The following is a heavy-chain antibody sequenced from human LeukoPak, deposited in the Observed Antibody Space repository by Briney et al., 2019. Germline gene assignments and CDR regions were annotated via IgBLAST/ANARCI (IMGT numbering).Heavy chain of an antibody. CDR2: IYTSGST. CDR1: GGSISSYY. Sequence: SETLSLTCTVSGGSISSYYWSWIRQPAGKGLEWIGRIYTSGSTNYNPSLKSRVTMSVDTSKNQFSLKLSSVTAADTAVYYCARGGTMVRGNWFDPWGQGTLVTVSS. CDR3: ARGGTMVRGNWFDP. J-gene: IGHJ5*02. V-gene: IGHV4-4*07. D-gene: IGHD3-10*01.